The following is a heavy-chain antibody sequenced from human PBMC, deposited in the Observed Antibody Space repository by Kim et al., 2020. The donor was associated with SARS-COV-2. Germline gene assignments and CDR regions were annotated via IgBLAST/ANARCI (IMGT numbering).Heavy chain of an antibody. J-gene: IGHJ1*01. V-gene: IGHV3-7*01. CDR3: ARGLALAF. CDR2: GSAK. Sequence: GSAKYYVDSVKGRFTISRDNAKKSLYLQMNRLRAEDTAVYYCARGLALAFWGQGTLVTVSS.